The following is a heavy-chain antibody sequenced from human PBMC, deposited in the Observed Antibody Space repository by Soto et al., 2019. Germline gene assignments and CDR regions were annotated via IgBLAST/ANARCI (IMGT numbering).Heavy chain of an antibody. CDR3: ARGLRGYSYGYYYYGMDV. CDR2: INHSGST. J-gene: IGHJ6*02. V-gene: IGHV4-34*01. D-gene: IGHD5-18*01. CDR1: GGSFSGYY. Sequence: SETLSLTCAVYGGSFSGYYWSWIRQPPGKGLEWIGEINHSGSTNYNPSLKSRVTISVDTSKNQFSLKLSSVTAADTAVYYCARGLRGYSYGYYYYGMDVWGQGTTVTVSS.